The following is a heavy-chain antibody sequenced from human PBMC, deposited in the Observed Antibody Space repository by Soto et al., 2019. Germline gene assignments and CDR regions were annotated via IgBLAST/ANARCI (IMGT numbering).Heavy chain of an antibody. D-gene: IGHD2-15*01. CDR3: ARDYEYGSNCDLDY. Sequence: QVQLVQSGGGVVQPGRSLRLSCAASGFNFNTYFMHWVRQAPGKGREWVAMIFPNGRDKEYADSVKGRFTMSRDNSNNRMYLQMDSLRPEDSSVYYCARDYEYGSNCDLDYWGQGDLVTVSS. J-gene: IGHJ4*02. V-gene: IGHV3-30*13. CDR2: IFPNGRDK. CDR1: GFNFNTYF.